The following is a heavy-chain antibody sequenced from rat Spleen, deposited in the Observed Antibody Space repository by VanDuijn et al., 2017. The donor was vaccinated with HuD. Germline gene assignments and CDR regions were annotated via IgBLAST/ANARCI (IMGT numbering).Heavy chain of an antibody. D-gene: IGHD1-7*01. CDR3: AVAGYGY. V-gene: IGHV5-29*01. Sequence: EVQLVESDGGLVQPGRSLKLSCAASGFTFSNYDMAWVRQAPTKGLEWVASISYDGGSTYYRDPVKGRFTISRDNAKNIVYLQMNSLKCEDTATYYCAVAGYGYWGQGVMVTVSS. J-gene: IGHJ2*01. CDR2: ISYDGGST. CDR1: GFTFSNYD.